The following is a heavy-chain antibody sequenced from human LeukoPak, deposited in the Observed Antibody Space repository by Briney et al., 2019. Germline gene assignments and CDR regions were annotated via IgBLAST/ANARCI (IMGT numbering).Heavy chain of an antibody. J-gene: IGHJ5*01. CDR1: GYAIISGGFS. CDR2: IYDRGPA. V-gene: IGHV4-30-2*01. CDR3: ARSRQASGLFNS. Sequence: SETLSLTCTVSGYAIISGGFSWNWIRQPPGKGLEWIGCIYDRGPAHYNPSLKSRFTISVDRPKNQFFLNVTSLTAADTAVYYCARSRQASGLFNSWGQGTLVVVSS. D-gene: IGHD3-10*01.